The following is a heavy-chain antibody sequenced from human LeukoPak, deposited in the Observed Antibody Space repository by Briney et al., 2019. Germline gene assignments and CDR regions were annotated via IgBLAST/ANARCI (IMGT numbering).Heavy chain of an antibody. D-gene: IGHD4-17*01. CDR3: AKKFTGTTVISGYYFDY. Sequence: GGSLRLSCAASGFTFSSYDMHWVRQAPGKGLEWVAVMSSDGSKKYYADSVKGRFTISRDNSKNTLYLQMNSLRAEDTAVYYCAKKFTGTTVISGYYFDYWGQGTLVPVSS. CDR2: MSSDGSKK. CDR1: GFTFSSYD. V-gene: IGHV3-30-3*02. J-gene: IGHJ4*02.